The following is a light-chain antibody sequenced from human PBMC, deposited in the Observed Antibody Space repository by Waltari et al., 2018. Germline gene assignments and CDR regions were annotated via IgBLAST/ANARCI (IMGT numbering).Light chain of an antibody. CDR3: QQQGKSPPSTLGGGTT. CDR2: GAS. J-gene: IGKJ4*01. Sequence: EIVLTKPPGTLSLSPGERATLSCRVSQSVSGNYLAWYQQKPGQAPRVLIYGASSRATGIPDRFSDSVSGKEFTLTIRRLEPEDCSGYYCQQQGKSPPSTLGGGTTFGGGTKVEIK. V-gene: IGKV3-20*01. CDR1: QSVSGNY.